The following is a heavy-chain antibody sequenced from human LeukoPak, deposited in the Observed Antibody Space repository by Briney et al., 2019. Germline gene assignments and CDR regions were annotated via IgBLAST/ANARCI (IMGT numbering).Heavy chain of an antibody. J-gene: IGHJ6*03. CDR2: ISGYNGNT. CDR1: GYTFTSYG. V-gene: IGHV1-18*01. D-gene: IGHD2-15*01. Sequence: ASVKVSCKASGYTFTSYGISWVRQAPGQGLEWMGWISGYNGNTIYAQKFQGRVTMTTDTSTRAAQMELRNLSSDDTAVYYCARVGGCSGNGCYSGVYHYYYMDVWGKGTTVTVSS. CDR3: ARVGGCSGNGCYSGVYHYYYMDV.